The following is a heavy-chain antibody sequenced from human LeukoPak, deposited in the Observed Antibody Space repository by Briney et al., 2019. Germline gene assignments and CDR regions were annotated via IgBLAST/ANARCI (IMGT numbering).Heavy chain of an antibody. J-gene: IGHJ6*02. CDR2: ISYDGTNK. CDR1: GFTFSNYG. CDR3: ARDAGGNSGYYYYGMDV. D-gene: IGHD4-23*01. Sequence: GGSLRLSCAGSGFTFSNYGMHWVRQAPGKGPEWVAVISYDGTNKYYADSVKGRFTISRDNSKNTVYLQMNSLRAEDTAVYYCARDAGGNSGYYYYGMDVWGQGTTVTVSS. V-gene: IGHV3-30*03.